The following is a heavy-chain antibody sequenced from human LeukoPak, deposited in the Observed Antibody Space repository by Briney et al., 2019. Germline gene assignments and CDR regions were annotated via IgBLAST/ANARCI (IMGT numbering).Heavy chain of an antibody. V-gene: IGHV1-18*01. J-gene: IGHJ3*02. CDR3: ARERPNSSSFDAFDI. CDR2: ISAYNGNT. CDR1: GYTFTSYG. Sequence: GASVKVSCKASGYTFTSYGISWVRQAPGQGLEWMGWISAYNGNTNYAQKLQGRVTMTTDTSTSTAYMELRSLRSDDTAVYYCARERPNSSSFDAFDIWGQGTMVTVSS. D-gene: IGHD6-13*01.